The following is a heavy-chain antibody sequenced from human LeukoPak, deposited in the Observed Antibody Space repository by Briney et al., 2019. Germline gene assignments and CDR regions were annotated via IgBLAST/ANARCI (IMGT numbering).Heavy chain of an antibody. CDR2: IYSGGST. CDR1: GFTVSSNY. CDR3: ARGAVLLWFGELDY. V-gene: IGHV3-66*01. Sequence: GGSLRLSCAASGFTVSSNYMSWVRQAPGKGLEWVSVIYSGGSTYYADSVKGGFTISRGNSKNTLYLQMNSLRAEDTAVYYCARGAVLLWFGELDYWGQGTLVTVSS. D-gene: IGHD3-10*01. J-gene: IGHJ4*02.